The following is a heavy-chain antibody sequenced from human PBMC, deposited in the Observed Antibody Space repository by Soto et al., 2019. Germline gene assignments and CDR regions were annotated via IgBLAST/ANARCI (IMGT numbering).Heavy chain of an antibody. CDR3: ARVDYYGSGSYYKPPSHFDY. J-gene: IGHJ4*02. Sequence: SETLSLTCTVSGGSISSGDYYWSWIRQPPGKGLEWIGYIYYSGSTYYNPSLKSRVTISVDTSKNQFSLKLSSVTAADTAVYYCARVDYYGSGSYYKPPSHFDYWGQGTLVTAPQ. CDR1: GGSISSGDYY. D-gene: IGHD3-10*01. CDR2: IYYSGST. V-gene: IGHV4-30-4*01.